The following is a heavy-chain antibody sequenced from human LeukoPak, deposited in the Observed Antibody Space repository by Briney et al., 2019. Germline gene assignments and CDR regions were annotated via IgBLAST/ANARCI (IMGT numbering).Heavy chain of an antibody. V-gene: IGHV1-18*01. CDR2: ISAYNGNT. J-gene: IGHJ5*02. CDR1: GYTFTSYG. Sequence: ASVKVSCQASGYTFTSYGISWVRQAPGQGLEWMGWISAYNGNTNYAQKLQGRVTMTTDTSTSTAYMELRSLRSDDTAVYYCARDPYYDFWSGYSSWFDRWGQGTLVTVSS. CDR3: ARDPYYDFWSGYSSWFDR. D-gene: IGHD3-3*01.